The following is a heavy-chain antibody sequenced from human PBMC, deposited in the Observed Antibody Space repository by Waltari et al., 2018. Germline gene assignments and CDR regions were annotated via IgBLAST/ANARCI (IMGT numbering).Heavy chain of an antibody. CDR2: IYYSGRT. CDR3: ARHSRFLEWLSHYYYYYGMDV. D-gene: IGHD3-3*01. CDR1: GGSLRSSSYY. V-gene: IGHV4-39*01. Sequence: QLQLQESGPGLVKPSGTLSLTRPVSGGSLRSSSYYWGWIRPPPGNGLEWIGSIYYSGRTYYTPAIKRRVTISVDTSKNQFSLKLSSVTAADTAVYYCARHSRFLEWLSHYYYYYGMDVWGQGTTVTVSS. J-gene: IGHJ6*02.